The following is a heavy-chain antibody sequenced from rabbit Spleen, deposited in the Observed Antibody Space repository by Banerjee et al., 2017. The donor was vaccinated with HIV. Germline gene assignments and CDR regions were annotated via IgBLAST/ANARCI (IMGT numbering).Heavy chain of an antibody. CDR1: RFSFDSGYD. CDR2: IYAGSSGST. CDR3: ARDVGTSFSTYGMDL. J-gene: IGHJ6*01. V-gene: IGHV1S40*01. D-gene: IGHD8-1*01. Sequence: QSLEESGGGLVKPGASLTLTCNASRFSFDSGYDMCWVRQAPGKGLEWIACIYAGSSGSTYSATWAKGRFTISKTSSTTVTLQMTSLTAADTATYFCARDVGTSFSTYGMDLWGPGTLVTVS.